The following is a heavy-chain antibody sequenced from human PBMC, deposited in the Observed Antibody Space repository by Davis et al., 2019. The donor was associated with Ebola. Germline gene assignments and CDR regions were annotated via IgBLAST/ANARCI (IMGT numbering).Heavy chain of an antibody. CDR3: ARRGSGWYVRPTDYYFDY. J-gene: IGHJ4*02. V-gene: IGHV5-10-1*01. D-gene: IGHD6-19*01. CDR2: IDPSDSYT. Sequence: PGGSLRLSCKGSGYSFTSYWISWVRQMPGKGLEWMGRIDPSDSYTNYSPSFQGHVTISADKSISTAYLQWSSLKASDTAMYYCARRGSGWYVRPTDYYFDYWGQGTLVTVSS. CDR1: GYSFTSYW.